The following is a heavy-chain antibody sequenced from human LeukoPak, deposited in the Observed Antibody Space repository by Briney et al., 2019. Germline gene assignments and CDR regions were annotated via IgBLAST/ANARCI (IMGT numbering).Heavy chain of an antibody. CDR3: ARLVYAISTFVY. J-gene: IGHJ4*02. CDR2: INPNSGGT. Sequence: ATVKVSCKASGYTFTGYYMHWVRQAPGQGLEWMGWINPNSGGTNYAQKFQGRVTMTRDTSISTAYMELSRLRSDDTAVYYCARLVYAISTFVYWGQGTLVTVSS. CDR1: GYTFTGYY. D-gene: IGHD2-8*01. V-gene: IGHV1-2*02.